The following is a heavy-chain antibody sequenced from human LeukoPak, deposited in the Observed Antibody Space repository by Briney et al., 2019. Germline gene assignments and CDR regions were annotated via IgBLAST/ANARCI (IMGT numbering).Heavy chain of an antibody. V-gene: IGHV4-31*03. D-gene: IGHD3-10*01. Sequence: SETLSLTCTVSGGSISSGGYYWSWIRQHPGKGLEWIGYIYYSGSTYYNPSLKSRVTVSVDTSKNQFSLKLSSVTAADTAVYYCARDQRRITMVRGGANAFDIWGQGTMVTVSS. CDR2: IYYSGST. J-gene: IGHJ3*02. CDR1: GGSISSGGYY. CDR3: ARDQRRITMVRGGANAFDI.